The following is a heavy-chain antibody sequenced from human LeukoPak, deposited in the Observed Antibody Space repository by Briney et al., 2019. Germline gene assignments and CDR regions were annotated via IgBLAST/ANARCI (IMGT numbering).Heavy chain of an antibody. V-gene: IGHV4-39*07. CDR3: ERVSEGYSYGPGVFDY. J-gene: IGHJ4*02. CDR2: IYYSGST. CDR1: GGSISSSGYY. D-gene: IGHD5-18*01. Sequence: SETLSLTCTVSGGSISSSGYYWGWIRQPPGKGLEWIGTIYYSGSTFYNPSLKSRVTISVDTSKNQFSLKLSSVTAADTAVYYCERVSEGYSYGPGVFDYWGQGTLVTVSS.